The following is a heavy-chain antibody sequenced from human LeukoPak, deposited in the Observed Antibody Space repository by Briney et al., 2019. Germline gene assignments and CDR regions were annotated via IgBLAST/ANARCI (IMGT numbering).Heavy chain of an antibody. CDR3: ARDRLHYGEYEKTFDY. V-gene: IGHV3-21*01. Sequence: PGGSLRLSCAASGFTFSSYSMNWVRQAPGKGLEWVSSISSSSSYIYYADSVKGRFTISRDNAKNSLYLQRNSLRAEDTAVYYCARDRLHYGEYEKTFDYWGQGTLVSVSS. D-gene: IGHD4-17*01. J-gene: IGHJ4*02. CDR2: ISSSSSYI. CDR1: GFTFSSYS.